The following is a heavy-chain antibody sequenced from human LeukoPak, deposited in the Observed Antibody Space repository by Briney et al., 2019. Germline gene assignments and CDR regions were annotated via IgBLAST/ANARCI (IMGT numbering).Heavy chain of an antibody. CDR1: GFTFSSYS. V-gene: IGHV3-21*01. J-gene: IGHJ3*02. Sequence: SGGSLRLSCAASGFTFSSYSMNWVRQAPGKGLEWVSSISSSSSYIYYPDSVKGRFTISRDNAKNSLYLQMNSLRAEDTAVYYCARDQTGSDAFDIWGQGTMVTVSS. CDR3: ARDQTGSDAFDI. CDR2: ISSSSSYI. D-gene: IGHD3-9*01.